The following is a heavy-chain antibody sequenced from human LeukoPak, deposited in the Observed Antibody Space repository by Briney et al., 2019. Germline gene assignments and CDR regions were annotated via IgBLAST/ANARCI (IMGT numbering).Heavy chain of an antibody. CDR3: ARALGRPDAFDL. CDR2: INHSGST. CDR1: GGSFSGYY. V-gene: IGHV4-34*01. J-gene: IGHJ3*01. Sequence: SETLSLTCAVYGGSFSGYYWSWIRQPPGKGLEWIGEINHSGSTYYNPSLKSRVTISVDTSKNQFSLKLSSVTAADTAVYYCARALGRPDAFDLWGQGTMVTVSS. D-gene: IGHD1-1*01.